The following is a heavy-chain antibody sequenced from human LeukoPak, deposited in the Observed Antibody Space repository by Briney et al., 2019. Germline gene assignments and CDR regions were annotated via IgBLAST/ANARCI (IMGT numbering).Heavy chain of an antibody. D-gene: IGHD1-14*01. CDR2: IWYDGSNK. Sequence: PGRSLRLSCAASGFTFSSYGMHWVRQAPGKGLEWVAVIWYDGSNKYYADSVKGRFTISRDNSKNTLYLQMNSLRAEDMAVYYCARGYIKLTYYFDYWGQGTLVTVSS. V-gene: IGHV3-33*01. CDR3: ARGYIKLTYYFDY. J-gene: IGHJ4*02. CDR1: GFTFSSYG.